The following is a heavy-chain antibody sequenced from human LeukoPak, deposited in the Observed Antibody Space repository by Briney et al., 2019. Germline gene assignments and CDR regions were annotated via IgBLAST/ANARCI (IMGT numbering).Heavy chain of an antibody. CDR3: ARDPNVVVPAAIRGSYYYYMDV. V-gene: IGHV3-64*01. CDR1: GFTFSSYA. CDR2: ISSNGGST. D-gene: IGHD2-2*01. Sequence: GGSLRLSCAASGFTFSSYAMHWVRQAPGKGLEYVSAISSNGGSTYYANSVKGRFTISRDNSKNTLYPQMGSLRAEDVAVYYCARDPNVVVPAAIRGSYYYYMDVWGKGTTVTISS. J-gene: IGHJ6*03.